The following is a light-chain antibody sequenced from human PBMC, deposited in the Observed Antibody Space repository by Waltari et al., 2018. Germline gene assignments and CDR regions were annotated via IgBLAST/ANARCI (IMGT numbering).Light chain of an antibody. CDR2: EAS. V-gene: IGKV1-33*01. Sequence: DIQMTQSPYSLSASVGDRVTITCQASQDISNYLNWYQQKPGKAPELLIYEASNLEKGVPSRFSGSGSGTDFSFTISSLQPEDIATYHCQQFDDLPYTFGPGTKVEI. CDR1: QDISNY. CDR3: QQFDDLPYT. J-gene: IGKJ3*01.